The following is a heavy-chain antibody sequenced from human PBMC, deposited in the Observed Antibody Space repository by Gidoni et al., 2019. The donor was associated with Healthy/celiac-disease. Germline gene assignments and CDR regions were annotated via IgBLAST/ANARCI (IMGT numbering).Heavy chain of an antibody. V-gene: IGHV3-74*01. CDR2: INGDGSST. D-gene: IGHD6-6*01. Sequence: EVQLVESGGGLLQPGGSLRLSCAASGFPFNTYWMHWFRQAPGKGLVWVARINGDGSSTSYADSVKGRFTISRDNAKNTLYLQMNSLRAEDTAVYYCARDPHLVVFYYYYMDVWGKGTTVTVSS. CDR3: ARDPHLVVFYYYYMDV. CDR1: GFPFNTYW. J-gene: IGHJ6*03.